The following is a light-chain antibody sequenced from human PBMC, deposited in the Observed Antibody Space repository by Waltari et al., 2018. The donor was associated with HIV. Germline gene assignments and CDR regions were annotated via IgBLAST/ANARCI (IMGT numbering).Light chain of an antibody. V-gene: IGLV2-8*01. J-gene: IGLJ2*01. Sequence: QSALTQPPSASGSLGQSVTISCTGSRSDVGAYDSVSWFQQHPHSAPKLLLYEVTRRPSTVSDRFSGSRSGYTAFLTVAGLQPDDEATYFCSSYGDSLRVLFGGGTNVTVL. CDR1: RSDVGAYDS. CDR2: EVT. CDR3: SSYGDSLRVL.